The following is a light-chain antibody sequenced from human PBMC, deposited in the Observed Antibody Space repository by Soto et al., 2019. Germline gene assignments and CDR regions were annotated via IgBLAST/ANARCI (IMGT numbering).Light chain of an antibody. J-gene: IGLJ2*01. CDR2: SNN. Sequence: VLTQPPSASGTPGQRVTISCSGSSSNIGSNTVNWYQQLPGTAHKLLIYSNNQRPSGVPDRFSGSKSGTSASLAISGLQSEDEADYYCAAWDDSLNGVVFGGGTKLTVL. CDR3: AAWDDSLNGVV. CDR1: SSNIGSNT. V-gene: IGLV1-44*01.